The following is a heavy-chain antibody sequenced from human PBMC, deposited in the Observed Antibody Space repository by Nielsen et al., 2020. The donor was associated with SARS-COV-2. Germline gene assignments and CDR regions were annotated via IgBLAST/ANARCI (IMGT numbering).Heavy chain of an antibody. CDR3: AGTLTIFGVAPTLDY. V-gene: IGHV4-34*08. D-gene: IGHD3-3*01. CDR2: ITHAGTT. Sequence: SCAASGFTFSDYYMSWIRQTPGKGLEWIGEITHAGTTNYNPSLQSRVTISLDTSKKQFSLRLSSLTAADTAVYYCAGTLTIFGVAPTLDYWGQGTLVTVSS. J-gene: IGHJ4*02. CDR1: GFTFSDYY.